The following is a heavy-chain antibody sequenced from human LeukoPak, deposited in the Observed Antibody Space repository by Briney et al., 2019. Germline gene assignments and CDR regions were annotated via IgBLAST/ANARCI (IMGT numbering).Heavy chain of an antibody. J-gene: IGHJ4*02. CDR1: GFTFRRND. Sequence: GGSLRLSCAASGFTFRRNDMHWVRQATGKGLEWVSAIGTAGDTYYPGSVKGRFTISRENAKNSLYLQMNSLRAEDTAVYYCARGSGVQVWSSLDYWGQGTLVTVSS. CDR2: IGTAGDT. D-gene: IGHD5-18*01. V-gene: IGHV3-13*04. CDR3: ARGSGVQVWSSLDY.